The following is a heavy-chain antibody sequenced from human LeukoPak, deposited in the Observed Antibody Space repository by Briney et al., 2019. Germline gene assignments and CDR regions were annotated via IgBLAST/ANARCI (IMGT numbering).Heavy chain of an antibody. CDR3: ARFNGQIAVADSFDY. V-gene: IGHV3-7*01. Sequence: GGSLRLSCAASGFTFSSYWMSWVRQAPGKGLEWVANIKQDGSEKYYVDSVKGRFTISRDNAKNSLYLQMNSLRAEDTAVYYCARFNGQIAVADSFDYWGQGTLVTVSS. J-gene: IGHJ4*02. CDR1: GFTFSSYW. D-gene: IGHD6-19*01. CDR2: IKQDGSEK.